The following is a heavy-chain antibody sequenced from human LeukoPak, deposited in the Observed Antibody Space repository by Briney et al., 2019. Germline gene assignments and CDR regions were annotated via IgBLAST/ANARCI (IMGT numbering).Heavy chain of an antibody. J-gene: IGHJ4*02. CDR3: ARGSSSWYTGTNFDY. V-gene: IGHV1-69*04. CDR2: IIPILGIA. Sequence: GASVKVSCKASGGTFSSYAISWVRQAPGQGLEWMGRIIPILGIANYAQKFQGRVTITADKSTSTAYMELSSLRSEDTAVYYCARGSSSWYTGTNFDYWGQGTLVTVSS. D-gene: IGHD6-13*01. CDR1: GGTFSSYA.